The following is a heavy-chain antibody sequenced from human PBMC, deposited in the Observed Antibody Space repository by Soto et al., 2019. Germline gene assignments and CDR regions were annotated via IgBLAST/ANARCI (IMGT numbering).Heavy chain of an antibody. CDR3: TMVRGVWWFDP. CDR2: ISAYNGNT. V-gene: IGHV1-18*01. CDR1: GYTFTSYG. D-gene: IGHD3-10*01. Sequence: DSVKVCCKASGYTFTSYGISWVRQAPGQGLEWMGWISAYNGNTNYAQNLQGRVTMTTDTSTSTAYMELRSLRSDDTAVYYCTMVRGVWWFDPWGQGTLVTVSS. J-gene: IGHJ5*02.